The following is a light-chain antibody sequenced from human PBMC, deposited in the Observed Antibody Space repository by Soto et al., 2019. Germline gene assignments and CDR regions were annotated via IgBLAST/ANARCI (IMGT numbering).Light chain of an antibody. CDR2: GAS. CDR1: QSVGSN. J-gene: IGKJ1*01. Sequence: EIVLTQSPATLSVSPGERATLSCRASQSVGSNLAWYQQKPGQAPRLLIYGASTRATDIPTRFSGSGSGTEFTLTITSLQSEDFAVYYYQQYNNWPRTFGQGTKVDIK. CDR3: QQYNNWPRT. V-gene: IGKV3-15*01.